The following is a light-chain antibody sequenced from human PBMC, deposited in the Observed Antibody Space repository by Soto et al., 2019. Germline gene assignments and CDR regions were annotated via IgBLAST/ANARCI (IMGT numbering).Light chain of an antibody. CDR3: QQRHNWPRT. CDR1: QTVNSY. Sequence: IVLAQTPCTLSLSSGERATVSCRASQTVNSYLAWYQQKPGQAPRLLIYSASTRATGIPARFTGSGSGTEFTLTVSSLHPEDFAAYYCQQRHNWPRTFGQGTKVDIK. V-gene: IGKV3-11*01. CDR2: SAS. J-gene: IGKJ1*01.